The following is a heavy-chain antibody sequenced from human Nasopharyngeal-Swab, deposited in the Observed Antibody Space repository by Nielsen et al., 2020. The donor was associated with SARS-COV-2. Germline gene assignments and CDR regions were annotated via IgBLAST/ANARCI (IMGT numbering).Heavy chain of an antibody. D-gene: IGHD3-16*01. CDR3: ARAGGV. J-gene: IGHJ6*04. CDR2: ISYDGSNK. Sequence: VRQAPGKGPEWVAVISYDGSNKYYADSVKGRFTISRDNSKNTLYLQMNSLRAEDTAVYYCARAGGVWGKGTTVTVSS. V-gene: IGHV3-30*03.